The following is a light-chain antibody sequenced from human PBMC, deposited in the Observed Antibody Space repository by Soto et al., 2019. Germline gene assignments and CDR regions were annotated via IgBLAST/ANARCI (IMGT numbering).Light chain of an antibody. CDR3: QQYNNWPPDRT. V-gene: IGKV3-15*01. J-gene: IGKJ1*01. Sequence: EIVMTQSPATLSVSPGERATLSCRASQSVGSNLAWYQQKPGQAPRLLIYGASNRANGIPARFSGSGSGTEFTLTISSLQSEDFAIYFCQQYNNWPPDRTFGQGTKVEIK. CDR2: GAS. CDR1: QSVGSN.